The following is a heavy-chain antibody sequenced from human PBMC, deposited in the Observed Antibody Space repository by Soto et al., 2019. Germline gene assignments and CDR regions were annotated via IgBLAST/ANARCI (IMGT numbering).Heavy chain of an antibody. CDR3: AKCMGSSWIGVIDN. D-gene: IGHD6-13*01. Sequence: GWSLRLACASSVFTVITNYMRWVRQSPGKGLEWVSVIYTGGSTYYADSVKGRFTISRDNSKNRLFLQMNSLRAEDTAIYYCAKCMGSSWIGVIDNWGQGTLVTVSS. CDR2: IYTGGST. J-gene: IGHJ4*02. V-gene: IGHV3-53*01. CDR1: VFTVITNY.